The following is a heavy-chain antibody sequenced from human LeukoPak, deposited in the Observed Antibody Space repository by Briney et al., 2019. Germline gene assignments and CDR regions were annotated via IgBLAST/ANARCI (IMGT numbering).Heavy chain of an antibody. Sequence: PGGSLRLSCAASGFTFSSYGMSWVRQAPGKGLEWVGRMKSKPDGWTTDYAAPVKGRFTLSRDDSKNTVYLQMNSLKTEDAAVYYCTTDGYSVAATLDYWGQGTLVTVSS. CDR1: GFTFSSYG. J-gene: IGHJ4*02. V-gene: IGHV3-15*01. D-gene: IGHD6-19*01. CDR2: MKSKPDGWTT. CDR3: TTDGYSVAATLDY.